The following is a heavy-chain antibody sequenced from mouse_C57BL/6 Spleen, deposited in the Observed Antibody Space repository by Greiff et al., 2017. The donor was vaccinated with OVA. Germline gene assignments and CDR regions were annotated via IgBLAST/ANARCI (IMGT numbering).Heavy chain of an antibody. D-gene: IGHD1-1*01. CDR3: ARHEDRTTVVEGYFDY. Sequence: VQVVESGAELVKPGASVKLSCKASGYTFTEYTIHWVKQRSGQGLEWIGWFYPGSGSIKYNEKFKDKATLTADKSSSTVYMELSRLTSEDSAVYFCARHEDRTTVVEGYFDYWGQGTTLTVSS. V-gene: IGHV1-62-2*01. J-gene: IGHJ2*01. CDR1: GYTFTEYT. CDR2: FYPGSGSI.